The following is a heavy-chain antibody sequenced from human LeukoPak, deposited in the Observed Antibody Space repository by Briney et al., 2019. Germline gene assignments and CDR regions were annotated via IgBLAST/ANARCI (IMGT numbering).Heavy chain of an antibody. Sequence: PGGSLRLSCAASGFTFSSYSMNWVRQAPGKGLEWVSSISSSSSYIYYADSVKGRFTISRDNAKNSLYLQMNSLRAEDTAVYYCARVPYSGSYWIGGLDYWGQGTLVTVSS. CDR1: GFTFSSYS. D-gene: IGHD1-26*01. CDR3: ARVPYSGSYWIGGLDY. CDR2: ISSSSSYI. J-gene: IGHJ4*02. V-gene: IGHV3-21*04.